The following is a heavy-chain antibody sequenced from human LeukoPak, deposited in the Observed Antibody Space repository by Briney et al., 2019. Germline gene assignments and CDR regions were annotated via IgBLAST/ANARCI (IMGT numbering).Heavy chain of an antibody. J-gene: IGHJ4*02. CDR1: GYTFTNYH. CDR2: INPRGGST. D-gene: IGHD4-17*01. V-gene: IGHV1-46*01. Sequence: GASVKVSCKASGYTFTNYHMHWVRQAPGQGLEWMGIINPRGGSTTYAQKIQGRVTMTSDTSTGTFYMQLSSLTSEDTAVYYCARGGGHYGDSDSWGQGTQVTVSA. CDR3: ARGGGHYGDSDS.